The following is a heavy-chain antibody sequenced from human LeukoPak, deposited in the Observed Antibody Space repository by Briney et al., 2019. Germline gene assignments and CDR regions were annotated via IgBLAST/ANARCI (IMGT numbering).Heavy chain of an antibody. D-gene: IGHD6-13*01. CDR2: IFYSGST. CDR1: GGSISSYY. CDR3: ATVAAAATN. V-gene: IGHV4-59*01. J-gene: IGHJ4*02. Sequence: SETLSLTCTVSGGSISSYYWSWIRQPPGKGLEWIGYIFYSGSTNYNPSLKSRVTISVGTSKNQFSLKLSSVTAADTAVYYCATVAAAATNWGQGTLVTVSS.